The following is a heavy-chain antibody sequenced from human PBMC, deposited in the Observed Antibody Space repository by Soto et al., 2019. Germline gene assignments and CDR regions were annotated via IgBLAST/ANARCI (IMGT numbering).Heavy chain of an antibody. CDR1: GFTFSSYG. CDR3: AKDRRRGQQLVPGYYYYYGMDV. D-gene: IGHD6-13*01. CDR2: ISYDGSNK. J-gene: IGHJ6*02. Sequence: QVQLVESGGGVVQPGRSLRLSCAASGFTFSSYGMHWVRQAPGKGLEWVAVISYDGSNKYYADSVKGRFTISRDNSKNTLYLQMNSLRAEDTAVYYCAKDRRRGQQLVPGYYYYYGMDVWGQGTTVTVSS. V-gene: IGHV3-30*18.